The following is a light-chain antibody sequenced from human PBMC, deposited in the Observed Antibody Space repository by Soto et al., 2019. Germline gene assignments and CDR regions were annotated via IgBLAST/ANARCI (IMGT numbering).Light chain of an antibody. V-gene: IGLV2-14*01. Sequence: QSVLTQPASVSGSPGQSITISCTGTSSDLGGYNFVSWYQHHPGKAPKLMIYQVSNRPSGVSNRFSGSKSGNTASLTISGRQAEDEADYYCCSYTSSSPYVFGTGTKLTVL. CDR2: QVS. J-gene: IGLJ1*01. CDR1: SSDLGGYNF. CDR3: CSYTSSSPYV.